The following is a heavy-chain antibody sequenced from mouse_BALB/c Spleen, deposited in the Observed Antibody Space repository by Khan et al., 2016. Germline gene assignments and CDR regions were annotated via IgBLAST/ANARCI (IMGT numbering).Heavy chain of an antibody. CDR3: ATTVVAPWFAY. J-gene: IGHJ3*01. CDR1: GYSITSDYA. D-gene: IGHD1-1*01. Sequence: EVQLVESGPGLVKPSQSLSLTCTVTGYSITSDYAWNWIRQFPGNKLEWMGYISYSGSTSYNPSLKSRISITRDTSKNQFFLQLNSVTTEDTATYYGATTVVAPWFAYWGQGTLVTVSA. V-gene: IGHV3-2*02. CDR2: ISYSGST.